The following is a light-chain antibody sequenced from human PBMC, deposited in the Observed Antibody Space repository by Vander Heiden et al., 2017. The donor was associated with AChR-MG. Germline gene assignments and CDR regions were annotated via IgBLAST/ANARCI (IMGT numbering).Light chain of an antibody. V-gene: IGKV3-20*01. CDR2: CAS. CDR3: QQYGSSRT. CDR1: PSVSSSY. J-gene: IGKJ1*01. Sequence: EIVLTQSPGTLSLSPGERATLSCRASPSVSSSYLAWYQQKPGQAPRLLLYCASSRATGIPDRFSGSGSGTDFTLTISRLEPEDFAVYYCQQYGSSRTFGQGTKVEIK.